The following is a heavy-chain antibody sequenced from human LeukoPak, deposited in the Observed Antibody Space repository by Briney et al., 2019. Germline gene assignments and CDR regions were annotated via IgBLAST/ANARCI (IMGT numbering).Heavy chain of an antibody. CDR2: TNTNGGDT. D-gene: IGHD3-16*01. V-gene: IGHV1-2*02. Sequence: ASVKVSCKASGHTLKDYYIHWVRQAPGQGLEWMGWTNTNGGDTNYAQKFQGRVTMTRDTSISTVYMELSSLRSDDTAFHYCVSEPFDSDGRSLDFDFWGQGTLVTVSS. J-gene: IGHJ4*02. CDR1: GHTLKDYY. CDR3: VSEPFDSDGRSLDFDF.